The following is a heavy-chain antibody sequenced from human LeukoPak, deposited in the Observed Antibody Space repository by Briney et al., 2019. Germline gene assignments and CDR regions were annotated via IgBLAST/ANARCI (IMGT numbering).Heavy chain of an antibody. D-gene: IGHD6-13*01. CDR3: AILSNNWYDF. J-gene: IGHJ5*01. CDR1: GYTFTGYY. V-gene: IGHV1-2*02. Sequence: GSVTVSCKASGYTFTGYYMHWVRQAPGQGLEWMGWINPNSGGTNYAQTFQGRVTMTRDTSIRTAYMELSRLRSDDTAVYYCAILSNNWYDFWGQGTLVTVSS. CDR2: INPNSGGT.